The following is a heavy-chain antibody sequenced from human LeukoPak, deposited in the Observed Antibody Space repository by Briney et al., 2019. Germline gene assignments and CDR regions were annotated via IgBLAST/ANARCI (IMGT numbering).Heavy chain of an antibody. D-gene: IGHD3-10*01. V-gene: IGHV3-21*01. CDR3: ARDHVTMVRGVGY. CDR2: ISSSSSYI. J-gene: IGHJ4*02. CDR1: GFTFSSYS. Sequence: TGGSLRLSCAASGFTFSSYSMNWVRQAPGKGLEWVSSISSSSSYIYYADSVKGRFTISRDNAKNSLYLQMNSLRAEDTAVYYCARDHVTMVRGVGYWGQGTLVTVSS.